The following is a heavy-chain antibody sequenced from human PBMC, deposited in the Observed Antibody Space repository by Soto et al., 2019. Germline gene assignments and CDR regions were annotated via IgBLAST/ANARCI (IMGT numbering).Heavy chain of an antibody. CDR1: GYTFTSYA. Sequence: GASVKVSCKASGYTFTSYAMHWVRQAPGQRLEWMGGINPGNGNANYAQKFQGRVTITADESTSIVYMDVTSLRSEDTAVYYCARDLSPITMIEDYWGQGTLVTVSS. CDR2: INPGNGNA. J-gene: IGHJ4*02. CDR3: ARDLSPITMIEDY. V-gene: IGHV1-3*01. D-gene: IGHD3-22*01.